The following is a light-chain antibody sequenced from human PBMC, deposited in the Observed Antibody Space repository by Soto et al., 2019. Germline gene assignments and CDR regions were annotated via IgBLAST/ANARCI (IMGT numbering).Light chain of an antibody. J-gene: IGKJ1*01. CDR3: MQAIDIPWT. CDR2: EVS. CDR1: ESLLHSEGKTY. V-gene: IGKV2-29*03. Sequence: DVVVTQSPLSLPVTLGQAASISCKSSESLLHSEGKTYFYWYVQKAGQAPQPLIYEVSNRFSGVPERFSGSGSRTDFTLKISRVEADDVGIYYCMQAIDIPWTFGQGTKVDIK.